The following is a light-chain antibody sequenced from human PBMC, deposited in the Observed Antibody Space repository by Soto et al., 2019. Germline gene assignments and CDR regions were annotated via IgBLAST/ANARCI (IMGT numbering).Light chain of an antibody. Sequence: QSALTQPASVSGSPGQSITISCTGTSSAVGGYNYVSWYQQHPGKAPKLMIYDVSYRPSGVSNRFSGSKSGNTASLTISGLQAEDEADYYCTSYTSSSTLEVFGGGTKLTVL. J-gene: IGLJ2*01. CDR1: SSAVGGYNY. V-gene: IGLV2-14*01. CDR2: DVS. CDR3: TSYTSSSTLEV.